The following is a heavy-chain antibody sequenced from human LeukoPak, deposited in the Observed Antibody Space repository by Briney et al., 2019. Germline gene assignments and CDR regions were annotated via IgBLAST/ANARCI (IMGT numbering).Heavy chain of an antibody. CDR1: GGSFSGYY. V-gene: IGHV4-34*01. CDR3: ARHIGSSWYKYYYYYMDV. Sequence: SETLSLTCAVYGGSFSGYYWSWIRQPPGKGLEWIGEINHSGSTNYNPSLKSRATISVDTSKNQFSLKLSSVTAADTAVYYCARHIGSSWYKYYYYYMDVWGKGTTVTISS. CDR2: INHSGST. J-gene: IGHJ6*03. D-gene: IGHD6-13*01.